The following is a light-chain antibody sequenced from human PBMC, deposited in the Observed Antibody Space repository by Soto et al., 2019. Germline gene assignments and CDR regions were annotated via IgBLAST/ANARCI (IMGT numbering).Light chain of an antibody. J-gene: IGKJ1*01. CDR1: QSVSYY. CDR2: GAS. Sequence: EVVLTQSPVTLSLSPGERATLSCRASQSVSYYLAWYQQKPGQAPRLLIYGASNRATGIPDRFSGSGSGTDFTLTISRLEPEDFAVYYCQQYGSSGAFGQGTKVDIK. CDR3: QQYGSSGA. V-gene: IGKV3-20*01.